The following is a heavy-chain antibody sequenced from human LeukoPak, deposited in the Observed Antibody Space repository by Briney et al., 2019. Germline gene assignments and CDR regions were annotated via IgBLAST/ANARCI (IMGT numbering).Heavy chain of an antibody. J-gene: IGHJ4*02. Sequence: GASVKVSSKASGYTFTSYGISWVRQAPGQGLEWMGWISAYNGNTNYAQKLQGRVTMTTDTSTSTAYMELRSLRSDDTAVYYCASSLSDYDILTGWYWGQGTLVTVSS. CDR2: ISAYNGNT. CDR1: GYTFTSYG. D-gene: IGHD3-9*01. V-gene: IGHV1-18*01. CDR3: ASSLSDYDILTGWY.